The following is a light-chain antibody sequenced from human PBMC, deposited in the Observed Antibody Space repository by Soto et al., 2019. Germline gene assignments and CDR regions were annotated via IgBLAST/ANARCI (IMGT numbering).Light chain of an antibody. CDR1: QSVSSSY. CDR3: QQYGGSPLYT. J-gene: IGKJ2*01. V-gene: IGKV3-20*01. CDR2: GAS. Sequence: EIVLTQSPGTLSLSPGERATLSCRASQSVSSSYLAWYQQKPGQAPRLLIYGASVRATGIPDRFSGSGSGTDSTLTISRLEPEDFAVYYCQQYGGSPLYTFGQGTKLEI.